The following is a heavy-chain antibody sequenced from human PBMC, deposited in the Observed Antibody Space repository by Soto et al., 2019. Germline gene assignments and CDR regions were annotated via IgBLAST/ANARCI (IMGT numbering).Heavy chain of an antibody. V-gene: IGHV5-51*03. Sequence: GESLKISCKGSGYSFSSYWIGWVRQIPWKGLEWMGIIYPGDSDTRYSPSFQGQVTISADKSISTAYLQWSSLKASDTAMYYYARTSAAGKYYDGMDVWGQRTTVTVSS. D-gene: IGHD6-13*01. CDR3: ARTSAAGKYYDGMDV. J-gene: IGHJ6*02. CDR1: GYSFSSYW. CDR2: IYPGDSDT.